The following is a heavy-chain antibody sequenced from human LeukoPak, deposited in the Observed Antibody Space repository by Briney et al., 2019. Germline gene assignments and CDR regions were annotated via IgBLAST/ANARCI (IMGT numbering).Heavy chain of an antibody. CDR2: ISSSGSTI. CDR1: GFTFSSYE. J-gene: IGHJ4*02. D-gene: IGHD1-26*01. CDR3: ASHSGGWELPARDY. V-gene: IGHV3-48*03. Sequence: GGSLRLSCAASGFTFSSYEMNWVRQAPGKGLEWVSYISSSGSTIYYADSVKGRFTISRDNAKNSLYLQMNSLRAEDTAVYYCASHSGGWELPARDYWSQGTLVTVSS.